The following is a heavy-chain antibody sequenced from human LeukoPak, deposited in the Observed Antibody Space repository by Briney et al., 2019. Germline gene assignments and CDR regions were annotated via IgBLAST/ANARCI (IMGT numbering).Heavy chain of an antibody. J-gene: IGHJ4*02. Sequence: SETLSLTCAVYGGSFSGYYWSWIRQPPGKGLEWIGEINHSGSTNYNPSLKSRVTISVDTSKDQFSLKLSSVTAADTAVYYCARGGILTDYWGQGTLVTVSS. CDR1: GGSFSGYY. CDR2: INHSGST. D-gene: IGHD5-18*01. V-gene: IGHV4-34*01. CDR3: ARGGILTDY.